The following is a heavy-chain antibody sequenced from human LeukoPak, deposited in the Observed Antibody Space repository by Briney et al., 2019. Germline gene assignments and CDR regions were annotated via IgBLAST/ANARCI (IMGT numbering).Heavy chain of an antibody. J-gene: IGHJ5*02. CDR2: IYHSGST. CDR3: ARVRVRYCSSTSCYGWFDP. Sequence: SETLSLTCTVSGYSISSGYYWGWIRQPPGKGLEWIGSIYHSGSTYYNPSLKSRVTISVDTSKNQFSLKLSSVTAADTAVYYCARVRVRYCSSTSCYGWFDPWGQGTLVTVSS. V-gene: IGHV4-38-2*02. D-gene: IGHD2-2*01. CDR1: GYSISSGYY.